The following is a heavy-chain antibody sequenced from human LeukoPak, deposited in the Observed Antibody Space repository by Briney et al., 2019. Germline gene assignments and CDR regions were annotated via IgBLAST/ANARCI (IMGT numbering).Heavy chain of an antibody. CDR2: IYYSGST. D-gene: IGHD1-26*01. Sequence: SETLYLTCTVSGGSISSSSYYWGWIRQPPGKGLEWIGSIYYSGSTYYNPSLKSRVTISVDTSKNQFSLKLSSVTAADTAVYYCARDRGSSPDYWGQGTLVTVSS. V-gene: IGHV4-39*07. J-gene: IGHJ4*02. CDR1: GGSISSSSYY. CDR3: ARDRGSSPDY.